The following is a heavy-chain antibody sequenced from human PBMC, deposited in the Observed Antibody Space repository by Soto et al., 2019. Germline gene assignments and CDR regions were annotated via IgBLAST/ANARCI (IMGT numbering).Heavy chain of an antibody. Sequence: EVQLLESGGGLVQPGGSLRLSCAVSGFSFSRYAMSCVRQAPGEGLEWVSSISGSGDNVYYADSVRGRFTISRDNSKNTLYLQLSSLRAEDTAVYFCAKRAGDYYDTSGYDYWGQGTLVTVSS. CDR2: ISGSGDNV. CDR1: GFSFSRYA. J-gene: IGHJ4*02. CDR3: AKRAGDYYDTSGYDY. D-gene: IGHD3-22*01. V-gene: IGHV3-23*01.